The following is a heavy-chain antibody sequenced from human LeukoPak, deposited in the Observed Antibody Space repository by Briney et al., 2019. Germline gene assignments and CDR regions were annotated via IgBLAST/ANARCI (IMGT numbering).Heavy chain of an antibody. J-gene: IGHJ5*02. CDR2: IYYSGST. V-gene: IGHV4-39*07. Sequence: SETLSLTCTVSGGPISSSSYYWGWIRQPPGKGLEWIGNIYYSGSTYYNPSLESRVTMSLDTSKNQFSLKLSSVTAADTAVYYCARDENGYVWGSFRAWGQGTLVTVSS. CDR1: GGPISSSSYY. CDR3: ARDENGYVWGSFRA. D-gene: IGHD3-16*02.